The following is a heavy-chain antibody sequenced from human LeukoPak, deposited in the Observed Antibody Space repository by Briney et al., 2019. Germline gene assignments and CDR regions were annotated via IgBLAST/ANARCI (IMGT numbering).Heavy chain of an antibody. Sequence: SETLSLTCTVSGGSISSYYWSWIRQPPGKGLEWIGSIYYSGSTYYNPSLKSRVTISVDTSKNQFSLKLSSVTAADTAVYYCARRLPLYSGKGGNFDYWGQGTLVTVSS. J-gene: IGHJ4*02. V-gene: IGHV4-59*05. D-gene: IGHD5-12*01. CDR3: ARRLPLYSGKGGNFDY. CDR1: GGSISSYY. CDR2: IYYSGST.